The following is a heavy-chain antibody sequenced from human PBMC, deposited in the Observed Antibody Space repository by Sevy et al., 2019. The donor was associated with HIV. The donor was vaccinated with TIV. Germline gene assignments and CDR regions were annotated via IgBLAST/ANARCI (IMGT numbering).Heavy chain of an antibody. Sequence: ASVKVSCKASGYSFTSYFVYWVRQAPGQGLEWMGMINPSGGSTSSAQKFQGRVTMTRDTSTSTVYMELSSLRSEDTAVYYCAGGSGGYSGWFDPWGQGTLVTVSS. J-gene: IGHJ5*02. CDR2: INPSGGST. D-gene: IGHD2-21*02. V-gene: IGHV1-46*01. CDR1: GYSFTSYF. CDR3: AGGSGGYSGWFDP.